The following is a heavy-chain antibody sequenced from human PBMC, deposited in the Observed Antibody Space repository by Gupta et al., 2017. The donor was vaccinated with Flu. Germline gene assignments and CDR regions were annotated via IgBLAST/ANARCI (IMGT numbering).Heavy chain of an antibody. CDR2: INPNSGGT. D-gene: IGHD3-22*01. CDR3: ATAYCSDISCYTLGVGY. Sequence: QVQLVQSGAEVKNPGASVKVSCKASGYTFTGYYIHWVRQAPGHGLEWMGWINPNSGGTNYAQKFQGRVTMTRDTSINTAYMELSRLISDDTAVYYCATAYCSDISCYTLGVGYWGQGTLVAVS. V-gene: IGHV1-2*02. CDR1: GYTFTGYY. J-gene: IGHJ4*02.